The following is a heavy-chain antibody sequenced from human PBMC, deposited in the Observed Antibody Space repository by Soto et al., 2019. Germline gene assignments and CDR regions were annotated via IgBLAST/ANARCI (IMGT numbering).Heavy chain of an antibody. Sequence: ASVKVSCKASGYTFTSYAMHWVRQAPGQRLEWMGWINAGNGNTKYSQKFQGRVTITRDTSASTAYMELSSLRSEDTAVYYCAREIVDPWRIAVAGTLGPGVSGMDVWGQGTTVTVSS. CDR2: INAGNGNT. V-gene: IGHV1-3*01. CDR1: GYTFTSYA. CDR3: AREIVDPWRIAVAGTLGPGVSGMDV. D-gene: IGHD6-19*01. J-gene: IGHJ6*02.